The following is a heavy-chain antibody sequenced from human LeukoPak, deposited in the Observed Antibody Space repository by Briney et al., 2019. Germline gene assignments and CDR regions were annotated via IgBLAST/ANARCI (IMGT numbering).Heavy chain of an antibody. D-gene: IGHD6-6*01. Sequence: GGSLRLSCAASGFTFDTYNFNWVRQAPGKGLEWASYISSSSSTIYYADSVKGQFTISRDNAKNSLYLQMNSLRAEDTAVYYCARVRGYSSSSFLDYWAREPWSPSPQ. V-gene: IGHV3-48*01. CDR3: ARVRGYSSSSFLDY. CDR2: ISSSSSTI. CDR1: GFTFDTYN. J-gene: IGHJ4*02.